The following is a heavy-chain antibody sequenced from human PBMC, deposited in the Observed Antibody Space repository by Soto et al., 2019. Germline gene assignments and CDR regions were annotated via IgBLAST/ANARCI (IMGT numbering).Heavy chain of an antibody. Sequence: ASVKVSCKASGYTFTSYGISWVRQAPGQGLEWMGWISAYNGNTNYAQKLQGRVTMTTDTSTSTAYMELRSLRSDDTAVYYCARDLKEQWLVLGDFDYWGQGTLVTVS. CDR2: ISAYNGNT. V-gene: IGHV1-18*01. J-gene: IGHJ4*02. CDR3: ARDLKEQWLVLGDFDY. D-gene: IGHD6-19*01. CDR1: GYTFTSYG.